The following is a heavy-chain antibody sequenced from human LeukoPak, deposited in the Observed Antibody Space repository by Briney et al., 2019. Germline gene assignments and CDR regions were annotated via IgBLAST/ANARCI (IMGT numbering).Heavy chain of an antibody. V-gene: IGHV3-11*01. J-gene: IGHJ4*02. D-gene: IGHD3-22*01. CDR1: GFTFNDYY. CDR3: ARARVLVVVIDYFDY. Sequence: GGSLRLSCAASGFTFNDYYMSWIRQAPGKGLEWVSYISSSGSTIYYADSVKGRFTISRDNAKNSLYLQMNSLRAEDTAVYYCARARVLVVVIDYFDYWGQGTLVTVSS. CDR2: ISSSGSTI.